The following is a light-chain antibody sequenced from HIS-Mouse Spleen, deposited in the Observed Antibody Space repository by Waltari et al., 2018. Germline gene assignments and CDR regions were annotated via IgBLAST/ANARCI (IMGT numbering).Light chain of an antibody. CDR1: SSDVGGYNY. Sequence: QSALTQPRSVSGSPGQSVTISCTGTSSDVGGYNYVSWYQQHPGKAPKLMIYDVSTRPSGVPDRFSSYKSGNTASLTISGLQAEDEADYYCCSYAVSSTWVFGGGTKLTVL. V-gene: IGLV2-11*01. CDR2: DVS. J-gene: IGLJ3*02. CDR3: CSYAVSSTWV.